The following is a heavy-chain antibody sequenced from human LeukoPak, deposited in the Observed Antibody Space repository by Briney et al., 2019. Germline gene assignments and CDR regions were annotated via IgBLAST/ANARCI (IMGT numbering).Heavy chain of an antibody. V-gene: IGHV1-69*13. J-gene: IGHJ4*02. D-gene: IGHD3-22*01. CDR3: ASGSYYYDSSGYYYTGPFDY. Sequence: ASVKVSCKASGYTFTSYGISWVRQAPGQGLEWMGGIIPIFGTANYAQKFQGRVTITADESTSTAYMELSSLRSEDTAVYYCASGSYYYDSSGYYYTGPFDYWGQGTLVTVSS. CDR2: IIPIFGTA. CDR1: GYTFTSYG.